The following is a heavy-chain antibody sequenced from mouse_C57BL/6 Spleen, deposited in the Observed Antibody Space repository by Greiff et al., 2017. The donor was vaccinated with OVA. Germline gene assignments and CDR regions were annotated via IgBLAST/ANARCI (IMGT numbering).Heavy chain of an antibody. CDR1: GFTFSSYG. J-gene: IGHJ2*01. CDR2: ISSGGSYT. CDR3: ARQNSNYETDD. Sequence: EVQLQESGGDLVKPGGSLKLSCAASGFTFSSYGMSWVRQTPDKRLEWVATISSGGSYTYYPASVKGRFTISRDNAKNTLYLQMSSLKSEDTAMYYCARQNSNYETDDWGQGTTLTVSS. V-gene: IGHV5-6*01. D-gene: IGHD2-5*01.